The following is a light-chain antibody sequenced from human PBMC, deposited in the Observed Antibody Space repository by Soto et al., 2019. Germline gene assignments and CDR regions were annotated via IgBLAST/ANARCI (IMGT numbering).Light chain of an antibody. CDR2: AAS. CDR1: QSISSY. CDR3: QQSYSTPWT. Sequence: DIQMTPSPSSLSASVGDRVTITCLASQSISSYLNWYQQKPGKAPKLLIYAASSLQSGVPSRFSGSGSGTDVTLTISSLQPEDFATYYCQQSYSTPWTCGQGTKVEIK. V-gene: IGKV1-39*01. J-gene: IGKJ1*01.